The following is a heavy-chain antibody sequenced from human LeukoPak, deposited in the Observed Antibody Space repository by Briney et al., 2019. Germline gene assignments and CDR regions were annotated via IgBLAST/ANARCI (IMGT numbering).Heavy chain of an antibody. CDR1: GFTFSSYD. D-gene: IGHD2/OR15-2a*01. V-gene: IGHV3-13*01. CDR2: ICTAGDT. CDR3: ARDSRQQRFLYWDWFDP. J-gene: IGHJ5*02. Sequence: GGSLRLSCAASGFTFSSYDMHWVRQAPGKSLEWVSAICTAGDTYYPGSVKGRFTISRENAKNSLYLQMNSLRVEDTAVYYCARDSRQQRFLYWDWFDPWGQGTLVTVSS.